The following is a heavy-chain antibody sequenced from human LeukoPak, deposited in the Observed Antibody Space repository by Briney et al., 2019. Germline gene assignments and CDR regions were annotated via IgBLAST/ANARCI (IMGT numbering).Heavy chain of an antibody. D-gene: IGHD4-23*01. V-gene: IGHV1-69*04. CDR2: IIPILGIA. CDR3: AKSYGGYFFDF. J-gene: IGHJ4*02. CDR1: GGTFSSYA. Sequence: ASVKVSCKASGGTFSSYAISGVRQAPGQGLEWMGRIIPILGIANYAQKFQGRVTITADKSTSTAYMELSSLRSEDTAVYCCAKSYGGYFFDFWGQGTLVTVSS.